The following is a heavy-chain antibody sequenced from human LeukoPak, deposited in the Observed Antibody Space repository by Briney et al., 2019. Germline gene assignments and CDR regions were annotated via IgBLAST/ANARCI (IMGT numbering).Heavy chain of an antibody. CDR1: GYTFTSYY. CDR2: INPSGGST. Sequence: ASVKVSCKASGYTFTSYYMHWVRQAPGQGLEWMGIINPSGGSTSYAQKFQGRVTMTRDTSTSTVYMELSSLRAEDTALYYCARIYYYDSSGYLSPYFFDYWGQGTLVTVSS. CDR3: ARIYYYDSSGYLSPYFFDY. J-gene: IGHJ4*02. D-gene: IGHD3-22*01. V-gene: IGHV1-46*01.